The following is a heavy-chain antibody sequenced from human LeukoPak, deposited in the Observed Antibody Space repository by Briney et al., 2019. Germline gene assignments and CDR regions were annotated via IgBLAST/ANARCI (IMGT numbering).Heavy chain of an antibody. CDR2: NYHSRST. Sequence: SETLSLTCAVSGYSISSGYYWGWIRQPPGKALEWIGSNYHSRSTYYNPSLKSRVTISVDKSKNQFSLKLSSVTAADTAVYYCASPLWFGAQNDYWGQGTLVTVSS. D-gene: IGHD3-10*01. V-gene: IGHV4-38-2*01. J-gene: IGHJ4*02. CDR1: GYSISSGYY. CDR3: ASPLWFGAQNDY.